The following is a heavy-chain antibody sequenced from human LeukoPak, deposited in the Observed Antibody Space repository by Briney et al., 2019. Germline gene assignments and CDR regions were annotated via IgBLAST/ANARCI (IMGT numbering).Heavy chain of an antibody. CDR3: ARGNLWDYRRYYYYMDV. Sequence: SETLSLTCAVYSGSFSGYYWSWIRQPPGKGLEWIGEINHSGSTNYNPSLKSRVTISADTSKNQFSLKLSSVTAADTAVYYCARGNLWDYRRYYYYMDVWGKGTTGTVSS. CDR1: SGSFSGYY. D-gene: IGHD4-11*01. J-gene: IGHJ6*03. CDR2: INHSGST. V-gene: IGHV4-34*01.